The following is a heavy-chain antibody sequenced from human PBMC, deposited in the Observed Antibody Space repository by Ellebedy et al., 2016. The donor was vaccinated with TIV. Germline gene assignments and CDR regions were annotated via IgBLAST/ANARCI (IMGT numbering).Heavy chain of an antibody. V-gene: IGHV3-53*01. D-gene: IGHD6-19*01. Sequence: PGGSLRLSCAASGFTVSNNYISWVRQAPGKGLEWVSVIYSGGSTYYADSVKGRFTISRDNAKNTLFLQMNNLRAEDTAVYYCARDAGGYGYFDYWGQGTLVTVSS. CDR3: ARDAGGYGYFDY. CDR1: GFTVSNNY. CDR2: IYSGGST. J-gene: IGHJ4*02.